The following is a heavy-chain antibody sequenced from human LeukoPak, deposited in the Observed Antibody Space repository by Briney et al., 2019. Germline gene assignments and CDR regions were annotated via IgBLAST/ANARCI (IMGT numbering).Heavy chain of an antibody. Sequence: ASVKVSCKTSGYIFTTYAIHWVRQAPGQRLEWMGLINADDGNTRYSQRFQGRVTITRDTSANTAYMELSSLRFEGTAVYYCARGIVVKPSANWFDPWGQGPRSPSPQ. CDR3: ARGIVVKPSANWFDP. V-gene: IGHV1-3*01. D-gene: IGHD2-2*01. CDR1: GYIFTTYA. CDR2: INADDGNT. J-gene: IGHJ5*02.